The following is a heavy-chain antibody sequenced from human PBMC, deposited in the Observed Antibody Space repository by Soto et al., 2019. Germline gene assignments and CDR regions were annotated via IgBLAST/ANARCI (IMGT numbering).Heavy chain of an antibody. J-gene: IGHJ6*03. CDR3: AREDRYRLLSNYYYYMDV. V-gene: IGHV1-8*01. CDR1: GYTFTSYD. CDR2: MNPNSGNT. D-gene: IGHD2-2*01. Sequence: GASVKGSCKASGYTFTSYDINWVRQATGQGLEGMGWMNPNSGNTGYAQKFQGRVTMTRNTSISTAYMELSSLRSEDTAVYYCAREDRYRLLSNYYYYMDVWGKGTTVTISS.